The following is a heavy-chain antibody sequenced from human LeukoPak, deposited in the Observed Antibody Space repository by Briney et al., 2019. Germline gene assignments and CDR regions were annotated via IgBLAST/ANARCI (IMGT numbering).Heavy chain of an antibody. J-gene: IGHJ6*03. Sequence: GGSLRLSCAASGSTFSGSAMHWVLQASGKGLEWLGRIRSKANSYATAYAASVKGRFTISRDDSKNTAYLQMNSLKTEDTAVYYCTSYCSGGSCYSPLPNYYYMDVWGKGTTVTVSS. CDR1: GSTFSGSA. V-gene: IGHV3-73*01. D-gene: IGHD2-15*01. CDR2: IRSKANSYAT. CDR3: TSYCSGGSCYSPLPNYYYMDV.